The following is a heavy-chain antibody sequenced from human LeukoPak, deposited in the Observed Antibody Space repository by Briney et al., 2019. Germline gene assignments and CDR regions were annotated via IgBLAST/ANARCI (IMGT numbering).Heavy chain of an antibody. Sequence: GESLKVSCKTSGYSFTGYSIHWLRQAPGQGLEWMGRINPNNGDTNYGQKFQGRVIMTRDTSISTAYMQLSSLRSDDTALYYCVRELRGLGYCTNIGCQTYVYWGQGTQVIVSS. CDR3: VRELRGLGYCTNIGCQTYVY. CDR1: GYSFTGYS. CDR2: INPNNGDT. J-gene: IGHJ4*02. V-gene: IGHV1-2*02. D-gene: IGHD2-8*01.